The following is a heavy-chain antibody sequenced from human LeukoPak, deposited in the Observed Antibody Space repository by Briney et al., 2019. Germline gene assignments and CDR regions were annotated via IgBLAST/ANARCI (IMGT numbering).Heavy chain of an antibody. D-gene: IGHD3-22*01. Sequence: ASVKVSCKASGYTFTSYGISWVRQAPGQGLERMGWISAYNGNTNYAQKLQGRVTMTTDTSTSTAYMELRSLRSDDTAVYYCARDPLTYYYDSSGYPDYWGQGTLVTVSS. V-gene: IGHV1-18*01. CDR1: GYTFTSYG. CDR2: ISAYNGNT. J-gene: IGHJ4*02. CDR3: ARDPLTYYYDSSGYPDY.